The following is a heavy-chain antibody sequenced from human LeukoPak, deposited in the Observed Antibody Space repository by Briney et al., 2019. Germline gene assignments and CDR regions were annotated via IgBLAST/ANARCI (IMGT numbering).Heavy chain of an antibody. CDR3: ARDLGIAVAANYYYYGMDV. V-gene: IGHV1-69*13. Sequence: SVKVSCKASGGTFSSYAISWVRQAPGQGLEWMGGIIPIFGTANYAQKFQGRVTITADESTSTAYMELSSLRSEDTAVYYCARDLGIAVAANYYYYGMDVWGQGTTVTVSS. J-gene: IGHJ6*02. D-gene: IGHD6-19*01. CDR1: GGTFSSYA. CDR2: IIPIFGTA.